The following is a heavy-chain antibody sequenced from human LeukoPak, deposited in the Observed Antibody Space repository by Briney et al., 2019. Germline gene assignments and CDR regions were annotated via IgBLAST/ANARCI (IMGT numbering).Heavy chain of an antibody. V-gene: IGHV3-33*06. CDR2: ISYNGGYI. CDR1: GFSFRTYN. CDR3: AKDQPSGYSGYEGYFDY. J-gene: IGHJ4*02. D-gene: IGHD5-12*01. Sequence: GGSLRLSCTASGFSFRTYNLHWVRQAPGKGLEWVAVISYNGGYIHYEDSVKGRFTISRDNSKSTLYLQMNSLRAEDTAVYYCAKDQPSGYSGYEGYFDYWGQGTLVTVSS.